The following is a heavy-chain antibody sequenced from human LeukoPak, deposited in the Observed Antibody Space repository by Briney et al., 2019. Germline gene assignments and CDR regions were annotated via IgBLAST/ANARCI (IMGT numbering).Heavy chain of an antibody. V-gene: IGHV3-66*01. CDR2: IYSGGST. CDR1: GFTVSSNY. J-gene: IGHJ6*03. D-gene: IGHD3-10*01. Sequence: GSLRLSCAASGFTVSSNYMSWVRQAPGKGLEWVSVIYSGGSTYYADSVKGRFTISRDNSKNTLYLQMNSLRAEDTAVYYCAKDRGQIYYNYYMDVWGKGTTVTVSS. CDR3: AKDRGQIYYNYYMDV.